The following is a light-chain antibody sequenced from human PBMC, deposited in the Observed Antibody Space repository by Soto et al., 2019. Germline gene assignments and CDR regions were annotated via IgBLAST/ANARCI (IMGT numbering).Light chain of an antibody. J-gene: IGKJ4*01. CDR3: QQYDNYPLT. V-gene: IGKV1-5*01. Sequence: DIQMTQSPSSLSASVGDAITSTCRASQRISTHLNWYQQKPGKAPNLLIFDASRLESGVPSRFSGSASGAEFTLTISSLQPDDFATYYCQQYDNYPLTFGGGTKVDIK. CDR2: DAS. CDR1: QRISTH.